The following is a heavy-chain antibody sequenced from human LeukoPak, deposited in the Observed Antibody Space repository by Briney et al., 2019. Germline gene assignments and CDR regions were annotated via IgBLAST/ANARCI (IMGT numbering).Heavy chain of an antibody. CDR1: GYTFTGYY. V-gene: IGHV1-24*01. J-gene: IGHJ4*02. CDR2: FDPEDGET. Sequence: PGASVKVSCKASGYTFTGYYMHWVRQAPGQGLEWMGGFDPEDGETIYAQKFQGRVTMTEDTSTDTAYMELSSLRSEDTAVYYCATPAGYSSGWYGGVLPYYFDYWGQGTLVTVSS. CDR3: ATPAGYSSGWYGGVLPYYFDY. D-gene: IGHD6-19*01.